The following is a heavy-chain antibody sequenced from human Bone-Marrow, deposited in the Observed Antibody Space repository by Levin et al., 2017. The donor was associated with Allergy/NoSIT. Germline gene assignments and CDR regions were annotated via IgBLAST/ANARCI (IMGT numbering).Heavy chain of an antibody. CDR1: GFTFSSYG. CDR3: ARDGTRYCSGGSCRRREKLYYYYGMDV. D-gene: IGHD2-15*01. V-gene: IGHV3-33*01. Sequence: PGGSLRLSCAASGFTFSSYGMHWVRQAPGKGLEWVAVIWYDGSNKYYADSVKGRFTISRDNSKNTLYLQMNSLRAEDTAVYYCARDGTRYCSGGSCRRREKLYYYYGMDVWGQGTTVTVSS. J-gene: IGHJ6*02. CDR2: IWYDGSNK.